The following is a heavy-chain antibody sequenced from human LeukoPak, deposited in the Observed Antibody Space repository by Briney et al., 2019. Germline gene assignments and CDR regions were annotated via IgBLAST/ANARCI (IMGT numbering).Heavy chain of an antibody. J-gene: IGHJ4*02. Sequence: PSETLSLTCAVYGGSFSGYYWSWIRQPPGKGLEWIGEINHSGSTNYNPSLKSRATISVDTSKNQFSLKLSSVTAADTAVYYCARGTLVPDYWGQGTLVTVSS. V-gene: IGHV4-34*01. D-gene: IGHD6-6*01. CDR1: GGSFSGYY. CDR2: INHSGST. CDR3: ARGTLVPDY.